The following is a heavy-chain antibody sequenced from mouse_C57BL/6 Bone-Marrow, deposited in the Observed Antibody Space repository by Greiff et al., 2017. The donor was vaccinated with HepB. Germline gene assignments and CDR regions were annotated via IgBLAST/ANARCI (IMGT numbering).Heavy chain of an antibody. Sequence: VHVKQSGAELVRPGASVKLSCTASGFNIKDDYMHWVKQRPEQGLEWIGWIDPENGDTEYASKFQGKATITADTSSNTAYLQLSSLTSEDTAVYYCTHYYGSSYGYFDVWGTGTTVTVSS. CDR2: IDPENGDT. J-gene: IGHJ1*03. V-gene: IGHV14-4*01. CDR3: THYYGSSYGYFDV. CDR1: GFNIKDDY. D-gene: IGHD1-1*01.